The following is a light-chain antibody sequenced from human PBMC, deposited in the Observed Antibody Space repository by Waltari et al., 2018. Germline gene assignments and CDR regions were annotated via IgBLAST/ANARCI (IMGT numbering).Light chain of an antibody. Sequence: DIQMTQSPPSVSASVGDRVTITCRASQGIRSWLSWYQQKPGKAPKLLIYAASNLQSGVPSRFSGSDSGTEFTLTISSLQAEDVAVYYCQQYYGTPLTFGGGTRVEIK. CDR2: AAS. CDR1: QGIRSW. J-gene: IGKJ4*01. CDR3: QQYYGTPLT. V-gene: IGKV1-12*01.